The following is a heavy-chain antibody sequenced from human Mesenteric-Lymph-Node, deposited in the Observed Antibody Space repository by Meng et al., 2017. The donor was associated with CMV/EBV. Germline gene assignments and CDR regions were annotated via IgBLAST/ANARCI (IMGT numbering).Heavy chain of an antibody. J-gene: IGHJ2*01. D-gene: IGHD3/OR15-3a*01. CDR1: FTFSNAW. V-gene: IGHV3-15*01. CDR2: IKSKTDGGTT. CDR3: TTDESVDPPWYFDL. Sequence: FTFSNAWMSWVRQAPGKGLEWVGRIKSKTDGGTTDYAAPVKGRFTISRDDSKNTLYLQMNSLKTEDTAVYYCTTDESVDPPWYFDLWGRGTLVTVSS.